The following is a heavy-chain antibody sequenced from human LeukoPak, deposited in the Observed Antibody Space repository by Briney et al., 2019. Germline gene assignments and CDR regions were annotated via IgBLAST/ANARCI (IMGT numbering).Heavy chain of an antibody. Sequence: SETLSLTCTVSGGSISSSSYYWGWTRQPPGKGLEWIGSIYYSGSTYYNPSLKSRVTISVDTSKNQFSLKLSSVTAADTAVYYCARRRVYYFDYWGQGTLVTVSS. J-gene: IGHJ4*02. CDR2: IYYSGST. CDR1: GGSISSSSYY. V-gene: IGHV4-39*01. CDR3: ARRRVYYFDY. D-gene: IGHD3-3*01.